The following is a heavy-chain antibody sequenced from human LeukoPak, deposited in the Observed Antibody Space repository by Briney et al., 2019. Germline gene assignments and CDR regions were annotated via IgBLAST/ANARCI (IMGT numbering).Heavy chain of an antibody. CDR2: INPNSGGT. V-gene: IGHV1-2*02. Sequence: ASVKVSCKASGYTFTGYYMHWVRQAPGQGLEWMGWINPNSGGTNYAQKFQGRVTMTRDTSISTAYMELSRLRSDDTAVYYCARDPYGGYDYEFDYWGQGTLVTVSS. CDR1: GYTFTGYY. CDR3: ARDPYGGYDYEFDY. J-gene: IGHJ4*02. D-gene: IGHD5-12*01.